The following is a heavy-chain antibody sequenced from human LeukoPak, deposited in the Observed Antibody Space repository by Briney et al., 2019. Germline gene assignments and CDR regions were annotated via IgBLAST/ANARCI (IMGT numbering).Heavy chain of an antibody. CDR3: ARGRIVVVTPSYYYMDV. Sequence: SETLSLTCTVSGGSISSSSYYWGWIRQPPGKGLEWIGSIYYSGSTYYNPSLKSRVTISVDTSKNQFSLKLSSVTAADTAVYYCARGRIVVVTPSYYYMDVWGKGTTVTVSS. J-gene: IGHJ6*03. V-gene: IGHV4-39*07. CDR1: GGSISSSSYY. D-gene: IGHD2-21*02. CDR2: IYYSGST.